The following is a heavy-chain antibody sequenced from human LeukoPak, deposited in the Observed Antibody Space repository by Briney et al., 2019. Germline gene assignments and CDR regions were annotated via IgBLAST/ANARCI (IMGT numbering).Heavy chain of an antibody. V-gene: IGHV3-21*01. CDR3: ARDLSYGSGNGDY. Sequence: PGGSLRLSCAASGFTFSSYSMNWVRQAPGKGLEWVSSISSSSSYIYYADSVKGRFTISRDNAKNSLYLQMNSLRAEDTAVYYCARDLSYGSGNGDYWGQGTLVTVSS. CDR2: ISSSSSYI. CDR1: GFTFSSYS. J-gene: IGHJ4*02. D-gene: IGHD3-10*01.